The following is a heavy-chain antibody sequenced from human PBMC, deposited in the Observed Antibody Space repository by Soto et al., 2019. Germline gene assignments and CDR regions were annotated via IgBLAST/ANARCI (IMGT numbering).Heavy chain of an antibody. J-gene: IGHJ6*02. Sequence: SETLSLTCTVSGGSISSYYWSWIRQPPGKGLEWIGYIYYSGSTNYNPSLKSRVTISVDTSKNQFSLKLSSVAAADTAVYYCARAYGSGSYGYYYYYGMDVWRQATTVTVSS. CDR3: ARAYGSGSYGYYYYYGMDV. V-gene: IGHV4-59*01. D-gene: IGHD3-10*01. CDR2: IYYSGST. CDR1: GGSISSYY.